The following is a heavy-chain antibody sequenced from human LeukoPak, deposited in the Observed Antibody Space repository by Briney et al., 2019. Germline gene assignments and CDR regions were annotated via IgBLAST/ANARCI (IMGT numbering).Heavy chain of an antibody. V-gene: IGHV1-2*02. J-gene: IGHJ4*02. CDR3: ASFLAYDSSGYYDY. D-gene: IGHD3-22*01. CDR1: GYTFTGYY. CDR2: INPNSGGT. Sequence: ASVKVSCKASGYTFTGYYMHWVRQVPGQGLEWMGWINPNSGGTNYARKFQGRVTMTRDTSISTAYMELSRLRSDDTAVYYCASFLAYDSSGYYDYWGQGTLVTVSS.